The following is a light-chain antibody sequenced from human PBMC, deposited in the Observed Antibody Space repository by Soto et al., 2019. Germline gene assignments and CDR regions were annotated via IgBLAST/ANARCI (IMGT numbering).Light chain of an antibody. J-gene: IGKJ4*01. CDR2: DAS. CDR1: QSISNN. CDR3: QQYNIWYLT. V-gene: IGKV3-15*01. Sequence: EIVMTQSPDTLSVSPGERATLSCRASQSISNNLAWYQQKPGQAPRLLIYDASTRATGIPARLSGSGSGTEFTLTISSLQSEDFAVYYCQQYNIWYLTVGGGTKVDIK.